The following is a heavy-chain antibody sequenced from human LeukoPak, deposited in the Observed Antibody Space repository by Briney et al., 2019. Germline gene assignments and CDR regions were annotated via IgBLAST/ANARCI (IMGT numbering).Heavy chain of an antibody. V-gene: IGHV4-59*11. CDR1: GGSLSGHY. D-gene: IGHD2-2*01. CDR3: ARFSWGCSSASCYLTN. CDR2: IYYTGTT. Sequence: SETLSLTCTVGGGSLSGHYWGWIRQPPGKGLELVGHIYYTGTTFYNRSLNSRVTITLARSRSQFSLRLTSVIAADTAVYYCARFSWGCSSASCYLTNWGQGALVTVSS. J-gene: IGHJ4*02.